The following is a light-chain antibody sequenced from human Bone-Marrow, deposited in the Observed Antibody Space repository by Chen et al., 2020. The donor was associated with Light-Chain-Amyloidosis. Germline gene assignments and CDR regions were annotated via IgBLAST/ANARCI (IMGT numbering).Light chain of an antibody. V-gene: IGLV3-21*02. CDR1: NIGSTS. J-gene: IGLJ3*02. Sequence: SYVLTQPSSVSVAPGQTATIACGGNNIGSTSVHWYQQMPGQAPLLVVYDDSDRPSGIPERLYGSKSGNTATLTISRVEAGDEADYYCQVWDRSSDLPVFGGGTKLTVL. CDR2: DDS. CDR3: QVWDRSSDLPV.